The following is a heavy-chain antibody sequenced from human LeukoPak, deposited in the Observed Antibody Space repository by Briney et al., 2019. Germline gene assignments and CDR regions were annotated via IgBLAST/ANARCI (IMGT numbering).Heavy chain of an antibody. CDR1: GFTFSSYA. CDR3: ATSRSRGYPYSFDY. V-gene: IGHV3-23*01. D-gene: IGHD3-22*01. CDR2: ISGSGGST. Sequence: GGSLRLSCAASGFTFSSYAMSWVRQAPGKGLEWVSAISGSGGSTYYADSVKRRVTISRDNSKNTLYLPLNSLRAEDTAVYYCATSRSRGYPYSFDYWGPGTLVTVSS. J-gene: IGHJ4*02.